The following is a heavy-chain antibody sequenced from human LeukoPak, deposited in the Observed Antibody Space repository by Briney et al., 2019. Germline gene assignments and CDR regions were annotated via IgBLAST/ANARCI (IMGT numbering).Heavy chain of an antibody. CDR3: ARGPQGRGYYYMDV. Sequence: GVSVKVSCKASGYTFTGYYMHWVRQAPGQGLEWMGWINPNSGGTNYAQKFQGRVTMTRDTSISTAYMELSRLRSDDTAVYYCARGPQGRGYYYMDVWGKGTTVTISS. CDR1: GYTFTGYY. V-gene: IGHV1-2*02. CDR2: INPNSGGT. J-gene: IGHJ6*03.